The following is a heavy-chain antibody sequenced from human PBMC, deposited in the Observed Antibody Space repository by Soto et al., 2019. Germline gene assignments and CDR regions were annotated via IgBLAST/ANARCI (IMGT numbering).Heavy chain of an antibody. CDR2: IIPMFDTP. J-gene: IGHJ4*02. D-gene: IGHD2-15*01. CDR1: GGTFSSDS. Sequence: QVQLVQSGAEVKKPGSSVKVSCKASGGTFSSDSFSWVRQAPGQGLEWMGGIIPMFDTPSYAQKFQDRVTITADESTSTRYMQLSSLRSGDTAVYYCARSGGLDRDFNYWGQGSLVTVSS. CDR3: ARSGGLDRDFNY. V-gene: IGHV1-69*12.